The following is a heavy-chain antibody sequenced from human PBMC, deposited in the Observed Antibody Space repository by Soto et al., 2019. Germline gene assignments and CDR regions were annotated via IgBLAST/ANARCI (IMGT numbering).Heavy chain of an antibody. V-gene: IGHV3-21*01. D-gene: IGHD1-1*01. CDR1: GFSFSTST. Sequence: EVQLVESGGGLVKPGGSLRLSCAGSGFSFSTSTMNWVRQAPGKGLEFVSSIGRTGIDRYYIDSVKGRFTISRHNAQNSLYLQMNSLWPENTALYYCVCDDNRRYRGQGPLVTVSS. CDR3: VCDDNRRY. CDR2: IGRTGIDR. J-gene: IGHJ4*02.